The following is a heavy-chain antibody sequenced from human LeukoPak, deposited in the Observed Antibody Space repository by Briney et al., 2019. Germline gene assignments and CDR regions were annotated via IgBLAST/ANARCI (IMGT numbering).Heavy chain of an antibody. Sequence: TSETLSLTCTVSGGSISGYSWTWIRQPPGQALEWIGYFHNSRTTSYNPSLTGRVIISVDTAMDHISLKLNSVTAADTAVYYCARGHLGLSPWGQGTLVTVSS. J-gene: IGHJ5*02. V-gene: IGHV4-59*01. CDR2: FHNSRTT. D-gene: IGHD3-10*01. CDR3: ARGHLGLSP. CDR1: GGSISGYS.